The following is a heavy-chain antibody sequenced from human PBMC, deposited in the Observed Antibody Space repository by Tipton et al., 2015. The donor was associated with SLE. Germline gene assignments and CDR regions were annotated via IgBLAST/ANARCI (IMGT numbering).Heavy chain of an antibody. CDR2: IKQDGSEI. Sequence: QLVQSGGGVVQPGRSLRLSCAASGFTFSSYAMHWVRQAPGKGLEWVANIKQDGSEIYYVDSVKGRFTISRDNAKNSVYLQMNSLRAEDTAVYYCVRALAAVTSAWGQGTLVTVSS. D-gene: IGHD6-13*01. CDR3: VRALAAVTSA. J-gene: IGHJ5*02. CDR1: GFTFSSYA. V-gene: IGHV3-7*01.